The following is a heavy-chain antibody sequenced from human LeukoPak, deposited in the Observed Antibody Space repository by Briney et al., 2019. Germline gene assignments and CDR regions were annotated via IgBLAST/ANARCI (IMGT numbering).Heavy chain of an antibody. Sequence: PSETLSLTCTVSGVSISSYYWSWIRQPPGKGLEWIGCISYDGSANSNPSLKSRVTISVDTSKNQFSLKLSSVTAADTAVYYCARVAMAENYYDSSGYFDYWGQGTLVTVSS. CDR3: ARVAMAENYYDSSGYFDY. D-gene: IGHD3-22*01. V-gene: IGHV4-59*01. CDR2: ISYDGSA. J-gene: IGHJ4*02. CDR1: GVSISSYY.